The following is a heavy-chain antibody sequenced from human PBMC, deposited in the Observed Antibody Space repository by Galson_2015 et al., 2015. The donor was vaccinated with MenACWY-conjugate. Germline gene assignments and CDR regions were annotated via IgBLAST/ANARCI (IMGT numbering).Heavy chain of an antibody. J-gene: IGHJ4*02. CDR1: GGAISSYY. CDR2: ISYSGNT. V-gene: IGHV4-59*13. Sequence: ETLSRGWAVAGGAISSYYWSWIRRPPGEGLERIGYISYSGNTNYNPSLKSRVTISVETSKNQFSLKLSSVTAADTAVYYCARRRDGSSKNFDYWGQGTLVTVSS. D-gene: IGHD5-24*01. CDR3: ARRRDGSSKNFDY.